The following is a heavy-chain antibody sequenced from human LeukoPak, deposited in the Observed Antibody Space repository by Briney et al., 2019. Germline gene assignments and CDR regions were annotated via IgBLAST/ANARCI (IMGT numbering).Heavy chain of an antibody. CDR1: GFTFSSYG. J-gene: IGHJ6*02. D-gene: IGHD5-24*01. V-gene: IGHV3-30*18. Sequence: PGGSLRLSCAASGFTFSSYGMHWVRQAPGKGLEWVAVISYDGSNKYYADSVKGRFTISRDNSKNTLYLQMNSLRAEDTAAYYCAKDARVSMATAYYYYYGMDVWGQGTTVTVSS. CDR3: AKDARVSMATAYYYYYGMDV. CDR2: ISYDGSNK.